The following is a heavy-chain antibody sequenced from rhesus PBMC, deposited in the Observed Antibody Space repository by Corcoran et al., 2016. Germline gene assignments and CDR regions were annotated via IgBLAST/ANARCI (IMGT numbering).Heavy chain of an antibody. Sequence: QVQLQESGPGLVKPLETLSLTCAVSSGSISRNYWRWIRQAPGQGLAGIWYIFGSGSSTNYNPSRKSRVTLSVDTSKNHLSLKLSSVTAADTAVYYCARHGGRVAAGGDSLDVWGRGVLVTVSS. V-gene: IGHV4S11*01. J-gene: IGHJ5-2*02. CDR3: ARHGGRVAAGGDSLDV. D-gene: IGHD6-13*01. CDR1: SGSISRNY. CDR2: IFGSGSST.